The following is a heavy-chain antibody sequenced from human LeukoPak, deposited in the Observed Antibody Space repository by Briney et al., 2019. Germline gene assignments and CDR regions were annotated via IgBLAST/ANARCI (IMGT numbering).Heavy chain of an antibody. J-gene: IGHJ6*02. CDR1: GGSISSYY. CDR3: AREGISMTTVDYYGMDV. V-gene: IGHV4-59*01. CDR2: IYYSGST. Sequence: SETLSLTCTVSGGSISSYYWSWIRQPPGKGLEWIGYIYYSGSTNYNPSLKSRVTLSVDTSKNQFSLKLSSVTAADTAVYYCAREGISMTTVDYYGMDVWGQGTTVTVSS. D-gene: IGHD4-11*01.